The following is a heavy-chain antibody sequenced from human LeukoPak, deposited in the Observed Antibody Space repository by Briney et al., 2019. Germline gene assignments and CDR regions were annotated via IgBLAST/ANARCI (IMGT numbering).Heavy chain of an antibody. CDR2: INPSGGST. Sequence: ASVKVSCKASGYTFTSYYMHWVRQAPGQGLEWMGIINPSGGSTSYAQKFQGRVTMTRDTSISTAYMELSRLTSDDTAVYYCARSKQWRLDAFDIWGQGTMVTVSS. V-gene: IGHV1-46*01. D-gene: IGHD6-19*01. CDR3: ARSKQWRLDAFDI. CDR1: GYTFTSYY. J-gene: IGHJ3*02.